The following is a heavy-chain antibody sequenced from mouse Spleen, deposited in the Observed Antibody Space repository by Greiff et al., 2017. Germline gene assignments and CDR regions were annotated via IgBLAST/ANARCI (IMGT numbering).Heavy chain of an antibody. CDR3: ARKGVYYDYDGLGAMDY. D-gene: IGHD2-4*01. V-gene: IGHV5-17*01. CDR2: ISSGSSTI. CDR1: GFTFSDYG. J-gene: IGHJ4*01. Sequence: EVQVVESGGGLVKPGGSLKLSCAASGFTFSDYGMHWVRQAPEKGLEWVAYISSGSSTIYYADTVKGRFTISRDNAKNTLFLQMTSLRSEDTAMYYCARKGVYYDYDGLGAMDYWGQGTSVTVSS.